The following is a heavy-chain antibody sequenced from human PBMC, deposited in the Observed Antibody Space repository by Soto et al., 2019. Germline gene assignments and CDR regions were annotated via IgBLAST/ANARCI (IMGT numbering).Heavy chain of an antibody. CDR2: IKQDGSEK. Sequence: GWSLRLSCAASGFTFSSYWMSWCRQAPGKGLEWVANIKQDGSEKYYVDSVKGRFTISRDNAKNSLYLQMNSLRAEDTAVYYCAREGIAVAANDAFDIWGQGTMVTVSS. V-gene: IGHV3-7*03. CDR1: GFTFSSYW. CDR3: AREGIAVAANDAFDI. D-gene: IGHD6-19*01. J-gene: IGHJ3*02.